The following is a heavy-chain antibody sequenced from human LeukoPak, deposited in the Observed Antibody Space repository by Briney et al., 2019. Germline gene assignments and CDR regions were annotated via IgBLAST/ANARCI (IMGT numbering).Heavy chain of an antibody. J-gene: IGHJ4*02. Sequence: GGSLRLSCAASGFTFSSYAMHWVRQAPGKGLEWVAVISYDGSNKYYADSVKGRFTISRDNSKNTLYLQMNSLRAEDTAVYYCARDSGSSSWLPDRPNWDLDYWGQGTLVTVSS. CDR1: GFTFSSYA. CDR3: ARDSGSSSWLPDRPNWDLDY. CDR2: ISYDGSNK. V-gene: IGHV3-30*14. D-gene: IGHD6-13*01.